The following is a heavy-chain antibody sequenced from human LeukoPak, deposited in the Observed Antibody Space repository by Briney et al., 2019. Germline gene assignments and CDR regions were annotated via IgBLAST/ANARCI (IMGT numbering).Heavy chain of an antibody. CDR2: INHSGST. J-gene: IGHJ4*02. CDR1: GGSFSGYY. V-gene: IGHV4-34*01. Sequence: SETLSLTCGVYGGSFSGYYWSWIRQPPGKGLEWIGEINHSGSTNYNPSLKSRVTISVDTSKNQFSLNLNSVTAADTAVYYCARGYYYDGSGYFDYWGQGTLVTVSS. D-gene: IGHD3-22*01. CDR3: ARGYYYDGSGYFDY.